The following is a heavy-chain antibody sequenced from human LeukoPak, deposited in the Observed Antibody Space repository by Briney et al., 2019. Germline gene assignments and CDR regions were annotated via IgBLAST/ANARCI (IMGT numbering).Heavy chain of an antibody. V-gene: IGHV3-30-3*01. CDR3: ARDKGDFWSGYYPPPFDY. CDR2: ISYDGSNK. CDR1: GFTFSSYA. Sequence: GGSLRLSCAASGFTFSSYAIHWVRQAPGKGLEWVAVISYDGSNKYYADSVRGRFTVSRDNSKNTLYLQMNSLRAEDTAVYYCARDKGDFWSGYYPPPFDYWGQGTLVTVSS. D-gene: IGHD3-3*01. J-gene: IGHJ4*02.